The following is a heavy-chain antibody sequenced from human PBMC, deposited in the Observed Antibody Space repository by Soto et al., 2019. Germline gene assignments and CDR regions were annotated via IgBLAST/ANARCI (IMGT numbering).Heavy chain of an antibody. CDR3: ARVAQSNPYCSSSSCLLLY. CDR1: GYTSTSYG. D-gene: IGHD2-2*01. Sequence: GASEKVSCRASGYTSTSYGISWVRQAAGQGFEWLGWISAYNGNTHYAQKLQGRLIMTTDTSTSTAYMELMSRRSDDTAVYFCARVAQSNPYCSSSSCLLLYSRQGTLVIVSS. J-gene: IGHJ4*02. V-gene: IGHV1-18*01. CDR2: ISAYNGNT.